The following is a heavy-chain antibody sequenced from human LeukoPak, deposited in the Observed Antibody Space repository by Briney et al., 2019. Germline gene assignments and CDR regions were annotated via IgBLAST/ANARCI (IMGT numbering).Heavy chain of an antibody. Sequence: PGGSLRLSCAASGFTFSSYEMNWVRQAPGKGLEWVSYISSSDNTIYYADSVKGRFTISRDNAKNSLYLQMNSLRAEGTAVYYCARALRYFDWLSPWTFDYWGQGTLVTVSS. CDR1: GFTFSSYE. J-gene: IGHJ4*02. V-gene: IGHV3-48*03. CDR3: ARALRYFDWLSPWTFDY. D-gene: IGHD3-9*01. CDR2: ISSSDNTI.